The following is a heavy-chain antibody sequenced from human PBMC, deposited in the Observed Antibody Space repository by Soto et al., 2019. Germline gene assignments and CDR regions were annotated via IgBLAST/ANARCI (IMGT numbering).Heavy chain of an antibody. CDR1: GCSISSSGYC. D-gene: IGHD2-8*01. Sequence: SETLSLTCIVSGCSISSSGYCWAWIRQPPGKGLEWTATICYDGSTYFNPSLKSRVTISVDTSKNHLSLHLFSVTAADTVVYYFARRHYCTTGSFCHDYWGQGTQVTVTS. CDR2: ICYDGST. CDR3: ARRHYCTTGSFCHDY. J-gene: IGHJ4*02. V-gene: IGHV4-39*02.